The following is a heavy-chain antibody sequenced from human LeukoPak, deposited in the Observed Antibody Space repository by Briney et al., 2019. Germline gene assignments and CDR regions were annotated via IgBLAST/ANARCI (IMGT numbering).Heavy chain of an antibody. CDR3: AREVDTAMAPLYYGMDV. CDR2: ISYDGSNK. V-gene: IGHV3-30-3*01. Sequence: GGSLRLSCAASGFTFSSYAMPWVRQAPGKGLEWVAVISYDGSNKYYADSVKGRFTISRDNSKNTLYLQMNSLRAEDTAVYYCAREVDTAMAPLYYGMDVWGQGTTVTVSS. CDR1: GFTFSSYA. D-gene: IGHD5-18*01. J-gene: IGHJ6*02.